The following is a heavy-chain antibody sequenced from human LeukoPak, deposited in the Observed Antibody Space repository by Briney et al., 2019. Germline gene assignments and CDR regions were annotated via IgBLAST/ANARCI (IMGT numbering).Heavy chain of an antibody. CDR1: GFTFSDYY. J-gene: IGHJ4*02. CDR3: AGAALMAYIVDY. Sequence: GGSLRLSCAASGFTFSDYYMSWIRQAPGKGLEWVSYISSSGSTIYYADSVKGRFTISRDNAKNSLYLQMNSLRAEDTAVYYCAGAALMAYIVDYWGQGTLVTVSS. CDR2: ISSSGSTI. D-gene: IGHD2-8*01. V-gene: IGHV3-11*04.